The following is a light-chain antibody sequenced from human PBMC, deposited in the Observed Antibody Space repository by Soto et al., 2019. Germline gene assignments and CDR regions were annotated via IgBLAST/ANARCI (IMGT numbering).Light chain of an antibody. J-gene: IGKJ5*01. CDR2: DAS. CDR1: QGISSA. V-gene: IGKV1-13*02. Sequence: AIQLTQSPSSLSASVGDRVTITCRASQGISSALAWYQQKPGKAPKLLIYDASSLESGVPSRFSGSGSGTDFTLTISSLQPEDFATYYCQQFNIYPQTPSITFGQGTRLEIK. CDR3: QQFNIYPQTPSIT.